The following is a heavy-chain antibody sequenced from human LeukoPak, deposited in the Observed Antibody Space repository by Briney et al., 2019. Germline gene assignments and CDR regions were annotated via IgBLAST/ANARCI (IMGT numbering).Heavy chain of an antibody. CDR3: ARGGSRRRFDY. Sequence: GGSLRLSCAASGFTFSSYTMNWVRQAPGKGLEWVSSISSDSKYIYYADSVKGRFTISRDNAKSSLYLQMNSLRAGDTAVYYCARGGSRRRFDYWGQGTLVTVSS. CDR2: ISSDSKYI. CDR1: GFTFSSYT. J-gene: IGHJ4*02. V-gene: IGHV3-21*01. D-gene: IGHD2-15*01.